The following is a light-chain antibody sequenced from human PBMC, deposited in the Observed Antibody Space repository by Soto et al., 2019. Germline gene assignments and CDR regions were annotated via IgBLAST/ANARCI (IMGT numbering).Light chain of an antibody. CDR1: QRVSSY. J-gene: IGKJ4*01. Sequence: EIVLTQSPATLSLSPGERATLSCRASQRVSSYLAWYQQKPGQAPRLLIYDASNRATGIPARFNGSGSGTDFTLTISSLEPEDFAVYYCQQRSNWPRALTFGGGTKVEI. CDR3: QQRSNWPRALT. CDR2: DAS. V-gene: IGKV3-11*01.